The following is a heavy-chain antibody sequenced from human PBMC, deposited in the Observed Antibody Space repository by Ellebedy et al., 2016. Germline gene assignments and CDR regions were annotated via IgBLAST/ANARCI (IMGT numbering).Heavy chain of an antibody. V-gene: IGHV4-34*01. D-gene: IGHD4-17*01. J-gene: IGHJ4*02. CDR3: ARGPPRGVTTLQPELDY. Sequence: SETLSLTXAVYGGSFSGYYWSWIRQPPGKGLEWIGEINHSGSTNYNPSLKSRVTISVDTSKNQFSLKLSSVTAADTAVYYCARGPPRGVTTLQPELDYWGQGTLVTVSS. CDR1: GGSFSGYY. CDR2: INHSGST.